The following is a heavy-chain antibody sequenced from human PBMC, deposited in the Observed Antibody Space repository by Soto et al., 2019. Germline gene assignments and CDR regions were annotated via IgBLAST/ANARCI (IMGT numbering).Heavy chain of an antibody. CDR1: RFTFRTYS. J-gene: IGHJ5*02. CDR3: ARYGNSNWFDT. Sequence: GGSLRLSCAASRFTFRTYSINWVRQAPGKGLEWVSSISTSGANIYYADSVKGRFTISRDNGKNSLYLQMNSLRAEDTALYYCARYGNSNWFDTWGQGTLVTVSS. CDR2: ISTSGANI. V-gene: IGHV3-21*01. D-gene: IGHD1-1*01.